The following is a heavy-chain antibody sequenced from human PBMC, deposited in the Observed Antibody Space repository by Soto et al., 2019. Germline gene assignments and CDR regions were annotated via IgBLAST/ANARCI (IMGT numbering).Heavy chain of an antibody. CDR3: VRTGPYMVVVPAAIEAYMDV. Sequence: PSETLSLTCAVYGGSFSGYYWIWIRQPPGKGLEWIGEINHSGSTNYNPSLKSRVTISLDTSKNQFSLKLSPVTAADTAVYYCVRTGPYMVVVPAAIEAYMDVWGKGTTVTASS. CDR1: GGSFSGYY. CDR2: INHSGST. J-gene: IGHJ6*03. D-gene: IGHD2-2*01. V-gene: IGHV4-34*01.